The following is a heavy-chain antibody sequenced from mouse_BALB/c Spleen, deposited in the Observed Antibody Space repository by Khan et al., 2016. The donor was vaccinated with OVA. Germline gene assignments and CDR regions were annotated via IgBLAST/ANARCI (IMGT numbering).Heavy chain of an antibody. D-gene: IGHD2-1*01. CDR2: INPSNGGT. V-gene: IGHV1S81*02. CDR1: GYTFTSYY. CDR3: TRSGYGTFAY. Sequence: QVQLKQSGAELVRPGASVRLSCKASGYTFTSYYLYWVKQRPGQGLEWIGDINPSNGGTNFNEKFKSKATLTVDKSSSTAYMQLSSLTFEDSAVYYGTRSGYGTFAYWGQGTLVTVSA. J-gene: IGHJ3*01.